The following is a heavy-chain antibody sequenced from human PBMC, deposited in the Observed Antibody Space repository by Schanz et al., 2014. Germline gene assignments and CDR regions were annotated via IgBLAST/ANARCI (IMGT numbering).Heavy chain of an antibody. J-gene: IGHJ6*02. D-gene: IGHD3-3*01. CDR1: GYTLTAYY. CDR2: INPDSGGT. CDR3: ASDFWSGYSHYYYGLDV. V-gene: IGHV1-2*02. Sequence: QVQLVQSGAEVKKPGASVKVSCKASGYTLTAYYMHWVRQAPGQGLEWMGWINPDSGGTNYAQKFQGRVTMTRDMSINTAYMELSRLRPDDSAVYYCASDFWSGYSHYYYGLDVWGQGTTVTVSS.